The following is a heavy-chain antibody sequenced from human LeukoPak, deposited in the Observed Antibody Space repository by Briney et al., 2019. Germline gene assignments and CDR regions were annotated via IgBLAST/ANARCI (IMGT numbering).Heavy chain of an antibody. CDR2: INPSGGST. Sequence: GASVKVSCKASGYTFTSYYMHWVRQAPGQGLEWMGIINPSGGSTSYAQKFQGRVTMTRDTSTSTVYMELSSLRSEDTAVYYCARDSPGVARFLGWYHLSMDVWGQGTTVTVSS. D-gene: IGHD3-3*01. CDR3: ARDSPGVARFLGWYHLSMDV. V-gene: IGHV1-46*01. CDR1: GYTFTSYY. J-gene: IGHJ6*02.